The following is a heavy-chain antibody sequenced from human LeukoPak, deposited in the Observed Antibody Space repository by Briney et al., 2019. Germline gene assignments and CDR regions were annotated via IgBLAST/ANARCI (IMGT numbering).Heavy chain of an antibody. V-gene: IGHV3-66*01. CDR1: GFTVSSNY. Sequence: AGSLRLSRAASGFTVSSNYMSWVRQAPGKGLEWVSVIYSGGSTYYADSVKGRFTISRDNSKNTLYLQMNSLRAEDTAVYYCATTPRWYWGQGTLVTVSS. CDR2: IYSGGST. J-gene: IGHJ4*02. D-gene: IGHD2-15*01. CDR3: ATTPRWY.